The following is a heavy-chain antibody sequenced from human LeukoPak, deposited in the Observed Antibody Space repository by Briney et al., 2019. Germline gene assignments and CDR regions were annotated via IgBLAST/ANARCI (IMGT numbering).Heavy chain of an antibody. V-gene: IGHV1-2*06. CDR3: ARIAAAGNEGDY. D-gene: IGHD6-13*01. CDR1: GYTFTGYY. J-gene: IGHJ4*02. CDR2: INPNSGGT. Sequence: ASVKVSCKASGYTFTGYYMHWVRQAPGQGLEWMGRINPNSGGTNYAQKFQGRVTMTRDTSISTAYMELSRLKSDDTAVYYCARIAAAGNEGDYWGQGTLVTVSS.